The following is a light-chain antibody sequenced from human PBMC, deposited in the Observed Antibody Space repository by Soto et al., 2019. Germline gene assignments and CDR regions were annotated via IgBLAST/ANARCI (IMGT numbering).Light chain of an antibody. Sequence: EIVLTHSPGTLSLSPGERATLSCRASQSVSSSYLAWYQQKPGQAPRLLIYAASSRATGIPDRFSGSGSGTDFTLTISRLEPEDFAVYYCQQYGTSRTFGQGTRLEIK. CDR2: AAS. J-gene: IGKJ5*01. CDR1: QSVSSSY. CDR3: QQYGTSRT. V-gene: IGKV3-20*01.